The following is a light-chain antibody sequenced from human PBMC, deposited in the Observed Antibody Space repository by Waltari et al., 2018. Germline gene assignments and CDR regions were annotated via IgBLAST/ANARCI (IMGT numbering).Light chain of an antibody. V-gene: IGLV1-40*01. CDR2: GNN. CDR1: SSHLRAGSA. CDR3: QSYDSSLRGSL. Sequence: QSGLTQPPSVSGAPGQRVTIPCTGSSSHLRAGSAVHLYQVLPGTAPKLLIYGNNNRPSGVADRFSGSKSGTSASLAITGLQAEDEADYYCQSYDSSLRGSLFGGGTKLTVL. J-gene: IGLJ2*01.